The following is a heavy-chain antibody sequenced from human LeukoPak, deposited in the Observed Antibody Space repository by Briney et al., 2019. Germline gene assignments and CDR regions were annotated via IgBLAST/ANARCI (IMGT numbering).Heavy chain of an antibody. CDR3: AKLSSPSGWYYFDY. CDR2: ISGSGDGT. V-gene: IGHV3-23*01. J-gene: IGHJ4*02. CDR1: GFTFDNYA. Sequence: GGSLRLSCTASGFTFDNYAMIWVRQASGKGLEWVSVISGSGDGTDSADSVRGRFTISRDNSKNTLYLEMSSLRVEDTAVYYCAKLSSPSGWYYFDYWGQGTLVTVSS. D-gene: IGHD6-19*01.